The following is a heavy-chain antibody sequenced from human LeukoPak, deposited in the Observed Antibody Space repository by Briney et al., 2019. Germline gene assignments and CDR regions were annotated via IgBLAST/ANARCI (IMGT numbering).Heavy chain of an antibody. CDR3: ARIIGYDFWSGQVAFDI. CDR2: IYYSGST. J-gene: IGHJ3*02. D-gene: IGHD3-3*01. CDR1: GGSISSYY. V-gene: IGHV4-59*01. Sequence: SETLSLTCTVSGGSISSYYWSWIRQPPGKGLEWIGYIYYSGSTNYNPSLKSRVTISVDTSKNQFSLKLSSVTAADTAVYYCARIIGYDFWSGQVAFDIWGQGTMVTVSS.